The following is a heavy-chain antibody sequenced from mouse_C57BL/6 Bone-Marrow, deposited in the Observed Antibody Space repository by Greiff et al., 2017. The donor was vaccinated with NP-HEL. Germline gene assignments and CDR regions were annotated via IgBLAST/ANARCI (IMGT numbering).Heavy chain of an antibody. CDR1: GYTFTSYW. V-gene: IGHV1-5*01. D-gene: IGHD1-1*01. J-gene: IGHJ1*03. CDR2: IYPGNSDT. CDR3: TAITTVPYWYFDV. Sequence: VQLKQSGTVLARPGASVKMSCKTSGYTFTSYWMHWVKQRPGQGLEWIGAIYPGNSDTSYNQKFKGKAKLTAVTSASTAYMELSSLTNEDSAVYYCTAITTVPYWYFDVWGTGTTVTVSS.